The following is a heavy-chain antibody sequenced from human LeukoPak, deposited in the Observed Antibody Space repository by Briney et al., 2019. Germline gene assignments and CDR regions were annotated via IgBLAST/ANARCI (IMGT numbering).Heavy chain of an antibody. D-gene: IGHD5-12*01. CDR2: IDTADKT. V-gene: IGHV3-53*01. Sequence: GGSLRLSCAASGFTVSTHYMNWVRQAPGKGLEWVSVIDTADKTYYADSVKGRFTISRDNSNNTVFLQLNSVRAEDTAVYYCARRGGCRGHDFGGGIEGYFDYWGQGTVVTVSS. CDR3: ARRGGCRGHDFGGGIEGYFDY. CDR1: GFTVSTHY. J-gene: IGHJ4*02.